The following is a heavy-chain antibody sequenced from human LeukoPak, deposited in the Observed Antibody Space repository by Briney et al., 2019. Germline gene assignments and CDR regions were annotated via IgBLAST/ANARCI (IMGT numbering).Heavy chain of an antibody. Sequence: PSETLSLTCTVSGGSISSYYWSWLRQPPGKGLEWIGYIYYSGSTNYNPSLESRVTISVDTSKYQFSLNLRSVTAADTAVYYCARLGLTGFDPWGQGTLVTVSS. CDR1: GGSISSYY. D-gene: IGHD3-16*01. CDR2: IYYSGST. CDR3: ARLGLTGFDP. J-gene: IGHJ5*02. V-gene: IGHV4-59*01.